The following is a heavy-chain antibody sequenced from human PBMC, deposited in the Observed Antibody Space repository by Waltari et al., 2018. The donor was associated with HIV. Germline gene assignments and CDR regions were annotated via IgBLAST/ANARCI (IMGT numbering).Heavy chain of an antibody. D-gene: IGHD1-26*01. J-gene: IGHJ6*02. CDR2: IKDDGSEK. Sequence: EVQLMESGGGLVQSGGSLRLSCVASGFTFTNCWRSGVGQSPGKGLEWVAYIKDDGSEKYYMGSVKGRFTISRDNAKNSMFLQMNSLRAEDTAVYYCARIGTFPHNYAIDFWGQGTTVTVSS. CDR1: GFTFTNCW. V-gene: IGHV3-7*01. CDR3: ARIGTFPHNYAIDF.